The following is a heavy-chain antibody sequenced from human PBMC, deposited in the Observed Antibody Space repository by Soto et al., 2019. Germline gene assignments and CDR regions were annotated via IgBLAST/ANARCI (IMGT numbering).Heavy chain of an antibody. D-gene: IGHD5-18*01. CDR2: ITTSSDSI. J-gene: IGHJ4*02. V-gene: IGHV3-21*02. CDR1: GFTFSSHS. Sequence: EVQLVEFGGGLVRPGGSLRLSCVVSGFTFSSHSMNWVRQAPGKGLEWISSITTSSDSIYYTDSVKGRFTLSRDNAKNSLFLQMNSLRVEDTAVYYCARSTRGFSYGKIDSWGQGTLVTVSS. CDR3: ARSTRGFSYGKIDS.